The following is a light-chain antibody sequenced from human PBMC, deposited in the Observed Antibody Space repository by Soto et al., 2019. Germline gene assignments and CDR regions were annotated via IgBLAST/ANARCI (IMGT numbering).Light chain of an antibody. CDR3: EQRSNWPRSLT. J-gene: IGKJ4*02. CDR2: DAS. CDR1: QSVSSY. Sequence: EIVLTQSPATLSLSPGERATLSCRASQSVSSYLAWYQQKPGQAPRLLIYDASNRATGIPARFSGSGSGTDLPTTMSSLVPEYFGVYYCEQRSNWPRSLTFGGGTKDEIK. V-gene: IGKV3-11*01.